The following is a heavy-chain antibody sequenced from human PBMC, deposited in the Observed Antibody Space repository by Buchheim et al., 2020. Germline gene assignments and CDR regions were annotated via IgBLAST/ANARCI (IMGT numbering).Heavy chain of an antibody. CDR3: ARDRDQLRPVIGY. CDR1: GFTFSSYS. J-gene: IGHJ4*02. V-gene: IGHV3-48*01. CDR2: ISSSSTI. D-gene: IGHD2-2*01. Sequence: EVQLVESGGGLVQPGGSLRLSCAASGFTFSSYSMNWVRQAPGKGLEWVSYISSSSTIYYADSVKGRFTISRDNAKNSLYLQMNSLRAEDTAVYYCARDRDQLRPVIGYWGQGTL.